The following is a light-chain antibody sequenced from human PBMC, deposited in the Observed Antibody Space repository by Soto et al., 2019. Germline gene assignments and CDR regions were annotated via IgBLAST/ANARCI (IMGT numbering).Light chain of an antibody. V-gene: IGKV3-20*01. CDR2: GTS. J-gene: IGKJ1*01. Sequence: EIVLTQSPGTLSLSPGESATLSCRASQSVRSSYLAWYQQKPGQAPRLLFYGTSNRATGVPDRFSGSGSGTDFTLTITRLEPEDFAVYYCQQYGTSPPWTFGQWTKVE. CDR1: QSVRSSY. CDR3: QQYGTSPPWT.